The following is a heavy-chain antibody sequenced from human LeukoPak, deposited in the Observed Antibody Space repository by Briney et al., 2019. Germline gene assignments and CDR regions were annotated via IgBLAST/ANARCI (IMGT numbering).Heavy chain of an antibody. J-gene: IGHJ6*02. D-gene: IGHD3-22*01. CDR2: ISSSSSYI. V-gene: IGHV3-21*01. Sequence: GGSLRLSCAASGFTFSCYSMNWVRQAPGKGLEWVSSISSSSSYIYYADSVKGRFTISRDNAKNSLYLQMNSLRAEDTAVYYCARDYDSSGYSPMDVWGQGTTVTVSS. CDR3: ARDYDSSGYSPMDV. CDR1: GFTFSCYS.